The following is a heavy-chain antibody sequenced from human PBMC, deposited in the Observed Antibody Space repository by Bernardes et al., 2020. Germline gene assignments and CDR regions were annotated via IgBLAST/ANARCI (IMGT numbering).Heavy chain of an antibody. CDR1: GFTFRRSS. D-gene: IGHD5-18*01. CDR2: LSSSSSYI. Sequence: GGSLRLSCAASGFTFRRSSMNWVRQAPGPGLAWVSSLSSSSSYIYYADSVKGRFTISRDNAKNSLYLQMNSLRAEDTAVYYCARDSNTAMGAYWGQGTLVTVSS. CDR3: ARDSNTAMGAY. V-gene: IGHV3-21*01. J-gene: IGHJ4*02.